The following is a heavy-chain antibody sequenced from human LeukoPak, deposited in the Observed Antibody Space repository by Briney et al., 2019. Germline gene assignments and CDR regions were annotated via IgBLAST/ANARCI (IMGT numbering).Heavy chain of an antibody. D-gene: IGHD3-22*01. V-gene: IGHV3-15*01. J-gene: IGHJ4*02. Sequence: GGSLRLSCAVSGFTFSNAWMNWVRQAPGKGLEWVGRIKRKTDGCTTDYAVPVKGRFTISRDDSMKTLYLHMNSLKTEDTAVYHCTTEANFDSSGYLNWGQGTLVTVSS. CDR3: TTEANFDSSGYLN. CDR2: IKRKTDGCTT. CDR1: GFTFSNAW.